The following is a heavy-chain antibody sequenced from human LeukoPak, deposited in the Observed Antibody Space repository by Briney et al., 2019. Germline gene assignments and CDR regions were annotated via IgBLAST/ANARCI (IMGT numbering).Heavy chain of an antibody. CDR1: GYPFTGYF. CDR3: VREVDTAMVYYFDY. D-gene: IGHD5-18*01. CDR2: INPNSGGT. J-gene: IGHJ4*02. V-gene: IGHV1-2*06. Sequence: ASVKVSCKASGYPFTGYFMHWVRQAPRQGLEWMGRINPNSGGTVSAQKFQGRVTMTRDTSISTAYMELGRLRSDDTAVYYCVREVDTAMVYYFDYWGQGTLVTVSS.